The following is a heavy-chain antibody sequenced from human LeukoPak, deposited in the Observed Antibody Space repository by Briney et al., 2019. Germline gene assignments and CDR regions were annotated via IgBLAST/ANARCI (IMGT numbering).Heavy chain of an antibody. D-gene: IGHD6-13*01. V-gene: IGHV5-51*01. CDR1: GYSFIDYW. CDR2: IYPGDSDT. CDR3: ARLQLLSAAGTFDY. J-gene: IGHJ4*02. Sequence: GESLKISCKGSGYSFIDYWIGWVRQMPGKGLEWMGIIYPGDSDTRYSPSFQGQVTISADKSISTAYLQWSSLKASDTAIYYCARLQLLSAAGTFDYWGQGALVTVSS.